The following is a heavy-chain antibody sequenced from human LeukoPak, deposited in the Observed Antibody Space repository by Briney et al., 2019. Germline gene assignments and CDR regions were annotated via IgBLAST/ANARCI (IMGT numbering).Heavy chain of an antibody. CDR3: ARDPRYCTGGSCSH. CDR2: ISDSGYST. D-gene: IGHD2-15*01. CDR1: GFTFSSYV. Sequence: GGSLTLSCAASGFTFSSYVMSWVRQAPGKGLEWVSGISDSGYSTYYADSVKGRFTISRDNSKNTLYLQMNSLRAEDTAVYYCARDPRYCTGGSCSHWGQGTLVTVSS. V-gene: IGHV3-23*01. J-gene: IGHJ4*02.